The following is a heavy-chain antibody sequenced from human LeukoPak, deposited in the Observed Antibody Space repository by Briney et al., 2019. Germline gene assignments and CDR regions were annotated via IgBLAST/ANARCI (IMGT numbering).Heavy chain of an antibody. Sequence: GGSLRLSCAASGFTFSGSAIHWVRQASGKGLEWVGRIRSKAHSYATAYAASVKGRFTISRDDSKDTAFLQMNSLRTEDTAVYYCARDSELWFGELLPKNAFDYWGQGTLVTVSS. D-gene: IGHD3-10*01. CDR3: ARDSELWFGELLPKNAFDY. V-gene: IGHV3-73*01. J-gene: IGHJ4*02. CDR1: GFTFSGSA. CDR2: IRSKAHSYAT.